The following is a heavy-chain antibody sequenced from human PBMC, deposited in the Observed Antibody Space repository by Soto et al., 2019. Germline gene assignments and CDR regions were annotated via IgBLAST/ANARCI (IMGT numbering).Heavy chain of an antibody. D-gene: IGHD6-13*01. J-gene: IGHJ4*02. CDR2: ISGSGGRT. CDR1: GFTFSNYA. V-gene: IGHV3-23*01. CDR3: AKYADSSWSTFDC. Sequence: GGSLRLSCAASGFTFSNYAMSWVRQAPGKGLEWVSAISGSGGRTDYGGSVKGRFTISRDNSKNTLYLQMNSLRAEDTAVYYCAKYADSSWSTFDCWGQGTQVTVSS.